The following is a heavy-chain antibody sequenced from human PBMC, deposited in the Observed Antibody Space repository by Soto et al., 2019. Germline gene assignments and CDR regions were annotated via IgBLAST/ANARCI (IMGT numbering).Heavy chain of an antibody. D-gene: IGHD5-12*01. Sequence: PGKGLEWVAVISYDGSKKYCADSVKGRFTISRDNSKNRMDLQMNSLRAEDTAISYCEKGRGYSGSPPVLWGQGTLVTVSS. V-gene: IGHV3-30*18. J-gene: IGHJ4*02. CDR3: EKGRGYSGSPPVL. CDR2: ISYDGSKK.